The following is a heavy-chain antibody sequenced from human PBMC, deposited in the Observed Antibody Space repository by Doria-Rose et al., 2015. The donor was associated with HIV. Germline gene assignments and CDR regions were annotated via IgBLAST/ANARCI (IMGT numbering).Heavy chain of an antibody. D-gene: IGHD6-13*01. CDR2: IFSDDER. V-gene: IGHV2-26*01. CDR3: ARIKSSRWYHKYYFDF. Sequence: QITLKESGPVLVKPTETLTLTCTVSGVSLSSPGMGVSWIRQPPGKALEWLANIFSDDERSYKTSPKSRLTISRGTSKSQVVLTMTDVDPVDTATYYCARIKSSRWYHKYYFDFWGQGALVIVS. J-gene: IGHJ4*02. CDR1: GVSLSSPGMG.